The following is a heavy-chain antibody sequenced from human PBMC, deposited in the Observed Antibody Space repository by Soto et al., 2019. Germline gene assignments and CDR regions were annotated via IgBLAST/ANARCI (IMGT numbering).Heavy chain of an antibody. J-gene: IGHJ6*02. Sequence: VASVKVSCKTSGYTFTSYDINWVRQAPGQGLEWVGWMNTNSDDIRSAQKFRGRLTLTRDKSMRAVYMKLSNLRPDDTAVYYCAREWSAAGHFYGMDVWGQGTTVTVSS. CDR2: MNTNSDDI. D-gene: IGHD6-13*01. CDR3: AREWSAAGHFYGMDV. CDR1: GYTFTSYD. V-gene: IGHV1-8*01.